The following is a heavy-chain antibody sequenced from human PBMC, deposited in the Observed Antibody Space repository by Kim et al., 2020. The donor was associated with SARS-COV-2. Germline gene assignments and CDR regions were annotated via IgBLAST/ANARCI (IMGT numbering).Heavy chain of an antibody. Sequence: GGSLRLSCAASGFTFSSYGMHWVRQAPGKGLEWVAVISYDGSNKYYADSVKGRFTISRDNSKNTLYLQMNSLRAEDTAVYYCARFGYFDPSPYYYYYGMDVWGQGTTVTVSS. J-gene: IGHJ6*02. CDR3: ARFGYFDPSPYYYYYGMDV. V-gene: IGHV3-33*05. CDR2: ISYDGSNK. CDR1: GFTFSSYG. D-gene: IGHD3-9*01.